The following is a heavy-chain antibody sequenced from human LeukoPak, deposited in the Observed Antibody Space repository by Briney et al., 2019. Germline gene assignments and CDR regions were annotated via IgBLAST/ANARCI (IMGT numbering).Heavy chain of an antibody. Sequence: ASVKVSCKASGYTFTSYAMNWVRQAPGQGLEWMGWINTNTGNPTYAQGFTGRFVFSLDTSVSTAYLQISSLKAEDTAVYYCARDDVYDSSGYYLIFDYWGQGTLVTVSS. D-gene: IGHD3-22*01. CDR3: ARDDVYDSSGYYLIFDY. CDR2: INTNTGNP. CDR1: GYTFTSYA. V-gene: IGHV7-4-1*02. J-gene: IGHJ4*02.